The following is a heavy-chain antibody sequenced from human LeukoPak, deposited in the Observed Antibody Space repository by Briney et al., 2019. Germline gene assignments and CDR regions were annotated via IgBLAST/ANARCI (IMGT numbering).Heavy chain of an antibody. Sequence: GGSLRLSCAASGFTFSSYAMHWVRQAPGKGLGWVAVISYDGSNKYYADSVKGRFTISRDNSKNTLYLQMNSLRAEDTAVYYCARDGYSYVLYYFDYWGQGTLVTVSS. CDR2: ISYDGSNK. CDR3: ARDGYSYVLYYFDY. J-gene: IGHJ4*02. V-gene: IGHV3-30-3*01. D-gene: IGHD5-18*01. CDR1: GFTFSSYA.